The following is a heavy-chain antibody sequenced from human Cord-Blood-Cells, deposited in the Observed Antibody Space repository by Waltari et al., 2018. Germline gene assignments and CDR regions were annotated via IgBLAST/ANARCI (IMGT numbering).Heavy chain of an antibody. Sequence: QLQLQESGPGLVKPSAPLSLTCTVSGGSNSSSSSYWGWIRQPPGKGLEWIGSIYYSGSTYYNPSLKSRVTISVDTSKNQFSLKLSSVTAADTAVYYCARQGLGLGDAFDIWGQGTMVTVSS. V-gene: IGHV4-39*01. CDR2: IYYSGST. CDR3: ARQGLGLGDAFDI. J-gene: IGHJ3*02. D-gene: IGHD3-16*01. CDR1: GGSNSSSSSY.